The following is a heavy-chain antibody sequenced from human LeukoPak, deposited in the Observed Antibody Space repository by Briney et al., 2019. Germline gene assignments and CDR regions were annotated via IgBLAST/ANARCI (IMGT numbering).Heavy chain of an antibody. J-gene: IGHJ6*03. Sequence: SETLSLTCTVSGGSMNNNNYYWGWIRHSAVKNLELLGSISDTGSPVYNPSLRSRVTMSIDTSKMQFALKLTSVTAADTALYYCARLLSYDVLTDNYYKYYMDVWGKGTTVIVSS. CDR3: ARLLSYDVLTDNYYKYYMDV. V-gene: IGHV4-39*01. CDR2: ISDTGSP. CDR1: GGSMNNNNYY. D-gene: IGHD3-9*01.